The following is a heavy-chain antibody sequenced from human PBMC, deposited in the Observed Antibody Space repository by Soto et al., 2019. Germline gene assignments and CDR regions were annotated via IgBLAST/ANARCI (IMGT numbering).Heavy chain of an antibody. J-gene: IGHJ4*02. CDR3: ARERAAYYDILTGYYNPYY. D-gene: IGHD3-9*01. CDR2: IWYDGSNK. CDR1: GFTFSSYG. V-gene: IGHV3-33*01. Sequence: QVQLVESGGGVVQPGRSLRLSCAASGFTFSSYGMHWVRQAPGKGLEWVAVIWYDGSNKYYADYVKGRFTISRNNSKNTLYLQMNILRAEDTAVYYCARERAAYYDILTGYYNPYYWGQGTLVTVSS.